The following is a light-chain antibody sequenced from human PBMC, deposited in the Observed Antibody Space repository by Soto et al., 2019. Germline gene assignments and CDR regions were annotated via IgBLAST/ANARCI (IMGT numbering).Light chain of an antibody. CDR3: QQYYSIPLT. J-gene: IGKJ4*01. CDR2: WAS. V-gene: IGKV4-1*01. CDR1: QSVLYSSNNKNY. Sequence: DIVMTQSPDSVAVSLGERATINCKSSQSVLYSSNNKNYLAWYQHKPGQPPKLLIYWASTRESGVPDRFSGSGSGTDFTLTISSLQAEDVAVYYCQQYYSIPLTFGGGTKVEIK.